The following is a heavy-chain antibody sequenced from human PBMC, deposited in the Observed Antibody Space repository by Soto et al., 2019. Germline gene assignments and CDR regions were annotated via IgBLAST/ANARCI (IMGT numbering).Heavy chain of an antibody. D-gene: IGHD6-13*01. V-gene: IGHV1-8*01. J-gene: IGHJ6*03. Sequence: QVQLVQSGAEVKKPGASVKVSCKASGYTFTSYDINWVRQATGQGLEWMGWMNPNSGNTGYAQKFQGRVTMTRNTSISTAYMELSSLRSEDTAVYYCAREQQLVYYYYYYYMDVWGKGTTVTVSS. CDR3: AREQQLVYYYYYYYMDV. CDR1: GYTFTSYD. CDR2: MNPNSGNT.